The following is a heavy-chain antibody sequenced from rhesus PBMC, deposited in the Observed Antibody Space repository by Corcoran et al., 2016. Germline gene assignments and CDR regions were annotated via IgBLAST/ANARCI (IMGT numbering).Heavy chain of an antibody. V-gene: IGHV4-147*01. D-gene: IGHD1-38*01. CDR2: IYGSSGST. CDR1: GYSISSNY. Sequence: QLQLQESGPGLVKPSETLSITCAVSGYSISSNYWIWTRQLPGKGREWSGYIYGSSGSTSSNPSLKRRVTISTDTSKTQFSLKLSSVTAADTAVYYCARGNTYFDYWGQGVLVTVSS. CDR3: ARGNTYFDY. J-gene: IGHJ4*01.